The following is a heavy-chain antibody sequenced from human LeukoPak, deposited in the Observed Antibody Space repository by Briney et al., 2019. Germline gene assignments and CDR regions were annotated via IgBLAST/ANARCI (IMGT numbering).Heavy chain of an antibody. D-gene: IGHD4-17*01. CDR3: LGDYGEYYDAFDI. CDR1: GFTVSSNY. Sequence: GGSLRLSRAASGFTVSSNYMSWVRQAPGKGLDWVAVIYSGGSTFYADSLKGRFTISIDNSKNTLYLQMNSLRAEDTAVYYCLGDYGEYYDAFDIWGQGTMVTVSS. J-gene: IGHJ3*02. V-gene: IGHV3-66*01. CDR2: IYSGGST.